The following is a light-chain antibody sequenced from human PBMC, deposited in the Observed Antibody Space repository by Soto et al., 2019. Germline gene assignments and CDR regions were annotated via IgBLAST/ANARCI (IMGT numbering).Light chain of an antibody. J-gene: IGKJ4*01. CDR1: QSVSSSY. CDR2: GAS. V-gene: IGKV3-20*01. Sequence: EIVLTQSPGTLSLSPGERATLSCRASQSVSSSYLAGYQQKPAQAPRLLIYGASSRATGIPDRFSGSGSGTDFTLTTNRLEPEDFAVYYCHQYDSSPLTFGGGTKVEIK. CDR3: HQYDSSPLT.